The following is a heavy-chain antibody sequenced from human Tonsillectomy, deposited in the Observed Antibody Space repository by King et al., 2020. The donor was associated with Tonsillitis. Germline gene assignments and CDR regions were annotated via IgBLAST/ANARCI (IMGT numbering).Heavy chain of an antibody. CDR1: GGSISSSSYY. V-gene: IGHV4-39*01. CDR3: ARPIAVAGNNWFDP. D-gene: IGHD6-19*01. CDR2: IYYSGST. Sequence: LQLQESGPGLVKPSETLSLTCTVSGGSISSSSYYWDWIRQPPGKGLEWIGSIYYSGSTYYNPSLKSRVTISVDTSKNQFSLKLSSVTAADTAVYYCARPIAVAGNNWFDPWGQGTLVTVSS. J-gene: IGHJ5*02.